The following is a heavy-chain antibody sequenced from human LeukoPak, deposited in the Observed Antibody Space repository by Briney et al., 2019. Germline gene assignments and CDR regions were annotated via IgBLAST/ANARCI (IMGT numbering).Heavy chain of an antibody. J-gene: IGHJ5*02. V-gene: IGHV3-7*01. D-gene: IGHD3-10*01. CDR1: GFTFSSYW. CDR3: AREYYYGSGTDWFDP. CDR2: IKQDGSEK. Sequence: GGSLRLSCAASGFTFSSYWMSWVRQAPGKGLEWVANIKQDGSEKYYVDSVKGRFTISRDNAKNSLYLQMNSLRAEDTAVYYCAREYYYGSGTDWFDPWGQGTLVTVSS.